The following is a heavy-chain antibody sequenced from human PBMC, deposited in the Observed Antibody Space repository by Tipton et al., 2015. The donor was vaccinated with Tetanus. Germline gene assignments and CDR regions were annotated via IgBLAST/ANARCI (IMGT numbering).Heavy chain of an antibody. CDR2: IYHTGST. CDR1: GGLLSTGGYS. J-gene: IGHJ4*02. D-gene: IGHD6-13*01. V-gene: IGHV4-30-2*01. Sequence: TLSLTCAVSGGLLSTGGYSWGWIRQPPGQGLEWIGYIYHTGSTYYNPSLRGRVTISTVGSKNHVSLRLTSVTAADTAVYYCARGWGSSWYYFDYWGQGILVTVSS. CDR3: ARGWGSSWYYFDY.